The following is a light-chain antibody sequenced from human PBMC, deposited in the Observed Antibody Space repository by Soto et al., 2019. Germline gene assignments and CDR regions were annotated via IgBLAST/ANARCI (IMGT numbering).Light chain of an antibody. V-gene: IGKV1-13*02. J-gene: IGKJ5*01. Sequence: AIPVTQSPSSLSASVGDTVTITCRASQGISSAFAWYQQKPGKVPRLLIYDVFNLQSGVPSRFSGSGSGTDFTLTISRLQPADFATYYCQQLETYPLTFGQGTRLEVK. CDR2: DVF. CDR1: QGISSA. CDR3: QQLETYPLT.